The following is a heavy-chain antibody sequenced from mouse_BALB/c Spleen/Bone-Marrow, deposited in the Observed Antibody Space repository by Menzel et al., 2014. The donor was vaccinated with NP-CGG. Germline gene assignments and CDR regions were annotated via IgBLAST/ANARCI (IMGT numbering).Heavy chain of an antibody. CDR3: ARDYYGSSYDY. CDR1: GYAFSSSW. V-gene: IGHV1-82*01. CDR2: IYPGDGDT. J-gene: IGHJ2*01. D-gene: IGHD1-1*01. Sequence: QVQLQQSGPELVKPGASVKIPCKASGYAFSSSWMNWVKQRPGQGLEWIGRIYPGDGDTNYNGKFKGKATLTADKSSSTAYMQLSSLTSVDSAVYFCARDYYGSSYDYWGQGTTLIVSS.